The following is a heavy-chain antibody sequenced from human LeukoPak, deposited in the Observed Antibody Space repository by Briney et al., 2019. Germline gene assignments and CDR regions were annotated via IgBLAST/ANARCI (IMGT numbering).Heavy chain of an antibody. D-gene: IGHD1-26*01. V-gene: IGHV3-7*01. Sequence: GGSLRLSCAASGFTFSSYAMHWVRQAPGKGLEWVANIKQDGSKKYYVDSVKGRFTISRDNAENSLYLQMNSLRAEDTAVYYCARGGGSYFGPQTTFDYWGQGTLVTVSS. J-gene: IGHJ4*02. CDR2: IKQDGSKK. CDR1: GFTFSSYA. CDR3: ARGGGSYFGPQTTFDY.